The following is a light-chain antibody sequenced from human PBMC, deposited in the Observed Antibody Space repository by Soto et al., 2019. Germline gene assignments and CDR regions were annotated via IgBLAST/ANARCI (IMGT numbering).Light chain of an antibody. CDR3: QRYGSSPLT. V-gene: IGKV3-20*01. J-gene: IGKJ4*01. CDR1: QSVSSNH. CDR2: GAS. Sequence: EIVLTQSPGTLSLSQGERATLSCRASQSVSSNHLAWYQQKPGQAPRLLIYGASTRASGIPDRFSGSGSGTDFTLTISRLEPEDLAVYYCQRYGSSPLTFGGGTKVDI.